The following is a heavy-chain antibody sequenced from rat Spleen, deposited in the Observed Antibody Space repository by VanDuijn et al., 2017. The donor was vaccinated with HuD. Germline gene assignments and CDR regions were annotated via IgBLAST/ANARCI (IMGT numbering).Heavy chain of an antibody. CDR3: ARSVFDY. CDR1: GFTFSDYY. J-gene: IGHJ2*01. Sequence: EVQLVESDGGLVQPGRSLKLSCAASGFTFSDYYMAWVRQAPTKGLEWVATINYDGRRTYYRDSVKGRFTISRDNATSTLYLQMDSLRSEDTATYYCARSVFDYWGQGVMVTVSS. V-gene: IGHV5-29*01. CDR2: INYDGRRT.